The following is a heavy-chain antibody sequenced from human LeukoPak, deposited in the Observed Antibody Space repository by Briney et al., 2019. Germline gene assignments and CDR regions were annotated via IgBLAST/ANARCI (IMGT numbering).Heavy chain of an antibody. CDR2: INSDGSWI. D-gene: IGHD2/OR15-2a*01. CDR3: DSFYETY. CDR1: GNYW. Sequence: TGGSLRLSCAASGNYWMHWVRQAPGKGLVWVSHINSDGSWISYANSVKGRFTISKDNAKNTVYLQMNSLRAEDTAVYYCDSFYETYWGRGTLVTVSS. J-gene: IGHJ4*02. V-gene: IGHV3-74*01.